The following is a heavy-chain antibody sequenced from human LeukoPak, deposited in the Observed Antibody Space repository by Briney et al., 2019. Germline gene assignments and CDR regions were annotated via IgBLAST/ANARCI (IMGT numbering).Heavy chain of an antibody. J-gene: IGHJ5*02. CDR3: ARSPRARITMVRGVKEGDWFDP. V-gene: IGHV4-4*07. CDR1: GGSIRSY. D-gene: IGHD3-10*01. CDR2: IYGSGST. Sequence: PSETLSLTCTVSGGSIRSYWSWIRQPAGKGLEWIGRIYGSGSTDYNPSLKSRVTMSIDTSKNQFSLKLSSVTAADTAVYYCARSPRARITMVRGVKEGDWFDPWGQGTLVTVSS.